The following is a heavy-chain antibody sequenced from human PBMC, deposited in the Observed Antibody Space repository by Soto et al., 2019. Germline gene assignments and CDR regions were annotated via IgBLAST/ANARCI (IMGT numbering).Heavy chain of an antibody. CDR2: IYPGDSDT. CDR1: GYSFISYW. CDR3: ARTSAAGKYYDGMDV. Sequence: GESLKIPCKVSGYSFISYWIGWVRQMTGKGLEWMGIIYPGDSDTRYSPSFQGQVTISADKSISTAYLQWSSLKASDTAMYYCARTSAAGKYYDGMDVWGQGTTVTVSS. V-gene: IGHV5-51*01. D-gene: IGHD6-13*01. J-gene: IGHJ6*02.